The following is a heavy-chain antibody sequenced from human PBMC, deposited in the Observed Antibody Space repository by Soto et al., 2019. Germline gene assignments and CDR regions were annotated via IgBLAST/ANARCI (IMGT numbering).Heavy chain of an antibody. CDR3: VKGAWLDY. CDR1: GFTFSTFD. J-gene: IGHJ4*02. CDR2: IRGVAGST. V-gene: IGHV3-23*01. Sequence: EVQLLESGGGLVQPGGSLRLSCAASGFTFSTFDMTWVRQAPGKGLEWVSLIRGVAGSTHYPDSVKGRFTISKDNSNNRLYREMNSLRADDTAVYFCVKGAWLDYWGQGNMVTVSS.